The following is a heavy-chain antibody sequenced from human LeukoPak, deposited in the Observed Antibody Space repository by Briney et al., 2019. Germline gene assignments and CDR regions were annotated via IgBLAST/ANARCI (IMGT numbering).Heavy chain of an antibody. CDR1: GFAFISAW. J-gene: IGHJ4*02. D-gene: IGHD4-17*01. V-gene: IGHV3-15*01. Sequence: PGGSLRLSCTASGSSGFAFISAWMSWVRQAPGKGLEWVGRIKSKTDGGTTDYAAPVKGRFTISRDDSKTTVFLQMNSLKTEDTAVYYCTTVQDYGEAGDWGQGTLVTVSS. CDR3: TTVQDYGEAGD. CDR2: IKSKTDGGTT.